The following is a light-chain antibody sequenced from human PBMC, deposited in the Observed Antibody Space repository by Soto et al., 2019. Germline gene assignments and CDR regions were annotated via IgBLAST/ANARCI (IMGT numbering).Light chain of an antibody. J-gene: IGKJ1*01. CDR2: GAS. Sequence: EIVLTQSPGTLSLSPGERATLSCRASQSVSSNYLAWYQQKPGQAPRPLIYGASSRAPGIPDRFSGSGAGIDFTLTISRLEPEDFAVYYCQEYGSSPWTFGQGTKVEIK. CDR3: QEYGSSPWT. CDR1: QSVSSNY. V-gene: IGKV3-20*01.